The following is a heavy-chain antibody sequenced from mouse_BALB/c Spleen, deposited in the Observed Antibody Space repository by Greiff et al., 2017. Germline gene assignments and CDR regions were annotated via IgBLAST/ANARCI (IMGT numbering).Heavy chain of an antibody. CDR3: ARLTARAFYAMDY. J-gene: IGHJ4*01. CDR2: INPNNGGT. V-gene: IGHV1-18*01. D-gene: IGHD3-2*01. CDR1: GYTFTDYN. Sequence: EVQLQESGPELVKPGASVKIPCKASGYTFTDYNMDWVKQSHGKSLEWIGDINPNNGGTIYNQKFKGKATLTVDKSSSTAYMELRSLTSEDTAVYYCARLTARAFYAMDYWGQGTSVTVSS.